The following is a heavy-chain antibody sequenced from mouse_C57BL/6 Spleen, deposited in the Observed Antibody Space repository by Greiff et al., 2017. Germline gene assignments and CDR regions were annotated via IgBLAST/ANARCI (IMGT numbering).Heavy chain of an antibody. CDR1: GYAFTNYL. Sequence: VQLQQSGAELVRPGTSVKVSCKASGYAFTNYLIEWVKQRPGKGLAWIGVINPGSGGTNYNEKLKGKATLTADNSASTAYMQLSSLTSEDSAVYFCARGGYYGNAFAYWGQGALVTVAA. J-gene: IGHJ3*01. CDR2: INPGSGGT. CDR3: ARGGYYGNAFAY. V-gene: IGHV1-54*01. D-gene: IGHD2-1*01.